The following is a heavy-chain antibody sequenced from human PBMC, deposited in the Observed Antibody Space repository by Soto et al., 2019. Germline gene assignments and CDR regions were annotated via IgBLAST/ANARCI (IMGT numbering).Heavy chain of an antibody. CDR3: ARGPAGDKVDS. CDR2: IDNGGST. Sequence: QVQLQESGPGLVKPSQTLSLTCTVSGGSISTVNYWWSWIRQSPDMGLVWIGHIDNGGSTYNNPSLESPATMSVDTSKNQLSLTLSSVSAADTAVYYCARGPAGDKVDSWGQGTLVTVSS. CDR1: GGSISTVNYW. D-gene: IGHD7-27*01. V-gene: IGHV4-30-4*01. J-gene: IGHJ4*02.